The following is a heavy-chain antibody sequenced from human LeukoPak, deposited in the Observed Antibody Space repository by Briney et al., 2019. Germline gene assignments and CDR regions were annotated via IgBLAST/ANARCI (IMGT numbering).Heavy chain of an antibody. CDR1: GFTFSSYA. D-gene: IGHD4-17*01. V-gene: IGHV3-30*04. CDR3: AREGGSTTVTTRMGFDY. Sequence: GRSLRLSCAASGFTFSSYAMHWVRQAPGKGLEWVAVISYDGSNKYYADSVKGRFTISRDNSKNTLYLQMNSLRAEDTAVYYCAREGGSTTVTTRMGFDYWGQGTLVTVSS. J-gene: IGHJ4*02. CDR2: ISYDGSNK.